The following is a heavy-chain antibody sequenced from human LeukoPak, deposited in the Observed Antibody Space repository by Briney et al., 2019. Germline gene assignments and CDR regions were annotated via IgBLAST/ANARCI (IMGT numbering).Heavy chain of an antibody. CDR2: IWYDGSNK. V-gene: IGHV3-33*06. J-gene: IGHJ3*02. CDR1: GFTFSSYG. D-gene: IGHD2-15*01. CDR3: AKSPVATTLPDAFDI. Sequence: GGSLRLSCAASGFTFSSYGMHWVRQAPGKGLEWVAVIWYDGSNKYYADSVKGRFTISRDNSKNTLYLQMNSLRAEDTAVYYCAKSPVATTLPDAFDIWGQGTMVTVSS.